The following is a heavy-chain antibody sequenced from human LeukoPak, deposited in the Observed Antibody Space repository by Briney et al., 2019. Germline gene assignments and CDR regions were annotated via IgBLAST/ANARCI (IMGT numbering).Heavy chain of an antibody. J-gene: IGHJ1*01. D-gene: IGHD2/OR15-2a*01. Sequence: ASVKVSCKASGYTFTSYDINWVRQATGQGLEWMGWMNPNSGSTGYAQKFQGRVTITRNTSISTAYMELSGLRSEDTAVYYCARGRSTGFPYYCLWWREGTLVTVSS. CDR3: ARGRSTGFPYYCLW. CDR1: GYTFTSYD. CDR2: MNPNSGST. V-gene: IGHV1-8*03.